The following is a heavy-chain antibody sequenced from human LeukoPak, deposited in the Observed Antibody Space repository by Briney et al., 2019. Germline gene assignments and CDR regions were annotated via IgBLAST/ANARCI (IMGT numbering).Heavy chain of an antibody. V-gene: IGHV1-8*01. Sequence: ASVKVSCKASGYTFTSYDINWVRQATGQGLEWMGWMNPNSGNTGYAQKFQGRVTMTRNTSISTAYMELSSLRSEDTAVYYCAREGIAEPDTNWFDPWGQGTLVTVSS. D-gene: IGHD6-13*01. CDR2: MNPNSGNT. CDR3: AREGIAEPDTNWFDP. CDR1: GYTFTSYD. J-gene: IGHJ5*02.